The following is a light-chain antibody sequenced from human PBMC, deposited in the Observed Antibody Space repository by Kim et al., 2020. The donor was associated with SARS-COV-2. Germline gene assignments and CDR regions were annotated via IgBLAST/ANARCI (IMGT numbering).Light chain of an antibody. J-gene: IGLJ1*01. CDR3: SSYIRGNTNYV. Sequence: SITISCTGTSSDVGGYKYVPWYQQHPGKAPQVVIYEVDNRPSGVSIRFSGSKSGNTASLTISGLQAEDEADYYCSSYIRGNTNYVFRTGTKVTVL. CDR1: SSDVGGYKY. V-gene: IGLV2-14*01. CDR2: EVD.